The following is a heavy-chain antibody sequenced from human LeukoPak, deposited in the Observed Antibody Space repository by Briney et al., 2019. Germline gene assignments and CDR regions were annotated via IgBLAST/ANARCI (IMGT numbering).Heavy chain of an antibody. J-gene: IGHJ6*02. D-gene: IGHD5-12*01. CDR2: INHSGST. CDR3: ARISGYNFYYYYGMDV. CDR1: GGSFSGYY. Sequence: PSETLSLTCAVYGGSFSGYYWSWIRQPPGKGLEWIGEINHSGSTNYNPSLKSRVTISVDTSKNQFSLKLSSVTAADTAVHYCARISGYNFYYYYGMDVWGQGTTVTVSS. V-gene: IGHV4-34*01.